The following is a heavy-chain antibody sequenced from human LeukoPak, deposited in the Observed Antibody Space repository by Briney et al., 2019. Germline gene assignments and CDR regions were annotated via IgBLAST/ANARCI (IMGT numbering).Heavy chain of an antibody. CDR1: GYPFTSYI. D-gene: IGHD6-13*01. V-gene: IGHV1-18*01. J-gene: IGHJ6*03. Sequence: ASVKVSCKSSGYPFTSYIISSARHAPCQWLDWMGCINAYNGNTDSARRVPGRVTLSTDTSTSAAYMEMRSLRSDDTAVYYCARDRHIAAAVYYYYMDVWGKGTPATVSS. CDR2: INAYNGNT. CDR3: ARDRHIAAAVYYYYMDV.